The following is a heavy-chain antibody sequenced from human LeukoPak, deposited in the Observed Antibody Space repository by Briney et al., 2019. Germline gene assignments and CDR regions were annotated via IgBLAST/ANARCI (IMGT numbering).Heavy chain of an antibody. CDR2: IYPGDSDT. CDR1: GYSFTSYW. D-gene: IGHD6-13*01. J-gene: IGHJ6*02. V-gene: IGHV5-51*01. CDR3: ASTYSSSSPNYYGMDV. Sequence: GESLKISCKGSGYSFTSYWIGWVRQMPGKGLEWMGIIYPGDSDTRYSPSLQGQVTISADKSISTAYLQWSSLKASDTAMYYCASTYSSSSPNYYGMDVWGQGTTVTVSS.